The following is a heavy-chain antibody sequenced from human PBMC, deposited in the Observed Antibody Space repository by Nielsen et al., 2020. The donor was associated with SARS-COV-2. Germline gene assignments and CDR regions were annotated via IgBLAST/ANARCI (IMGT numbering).Heavy chain of an antibody. CDR1: GYTFTGYY. D-gene: IGHD3-22*01. V-gene: IGHV1-2*02. Sequence: ASVKVSCKASGYTFTGYYMHWVRQAPGQGLEWMGWINPNSGGTNYAQKFQGRVTMTRDTYISTAYMELSRLRSDDTAVYYCARDSSNYYDSSLGWFDPWGQGTQVTVSA. CDR3: ARDSSNYYDSSLGWFDP. CDR2: INPNSGGT. J-gene: IGHJ5*02.